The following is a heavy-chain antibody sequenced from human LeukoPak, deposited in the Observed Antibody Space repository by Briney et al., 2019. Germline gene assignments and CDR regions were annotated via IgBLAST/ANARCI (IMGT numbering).Heavy chain of an antibody. CDR1: GFTFNSYA. V-gene: IGHV3-23*01. CDR2: ISGSGGST. D-gene: IGHD2-15*01. Sequence: GGSLRLSCAASGFTFNSYAMNWVRQAPGKGLEWVSAISGSGGSTYYADSVKGRFTISRDNSKNTLYLQMNSLRDEDTAVYYCAIIVVVVAATDDYWGQGTLVTVSS. CDR3: AIIVVVVAATDDY. J-gene: IGHJ4*02.